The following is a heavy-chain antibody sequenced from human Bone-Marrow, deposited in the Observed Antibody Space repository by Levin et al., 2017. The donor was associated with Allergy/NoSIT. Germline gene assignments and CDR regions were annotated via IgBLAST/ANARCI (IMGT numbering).Heavy chain of an antibody. CDR1: GFSLSTGGVG. Sequence: SGPTLVKPTQTLTLTCTFSGFSLSTGGVGVGWIPQPPGKALEWLALIFWDDDKHYSPSLKSRLTITKDTSKNQVVLTMTNMDSVDTATYYCAHRPRAYSSGSPCNDFAIWGQGTMVTVSS. D-gene: IGHD6-19*01. J-gene: IGHJ3*02. CDR3: AHRPRAYSSGSPCNDFAI. V-gene: IGHV2-5*02. CDR2: IFWDDDK.